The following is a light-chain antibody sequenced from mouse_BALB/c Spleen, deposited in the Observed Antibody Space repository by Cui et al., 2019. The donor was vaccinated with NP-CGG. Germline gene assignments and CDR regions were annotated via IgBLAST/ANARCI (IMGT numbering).Light chain of an antibody. V-gene: IGLV1*01. Sequence: QGVVTHASALTTSPGETVTLTCRSSTGAVTTSNYANWVQEKPDHLFTGLIGGTNNRVPGVPARFSGSLIGDKAALTITGAQTEDEAIYFCTLWYSNHWVFGGGTKLTVL. CDR3: TLWYSNHWV. CDR2: GTN. J-gene: IGLJ1*01. CDR1: TGAVTTSNY.